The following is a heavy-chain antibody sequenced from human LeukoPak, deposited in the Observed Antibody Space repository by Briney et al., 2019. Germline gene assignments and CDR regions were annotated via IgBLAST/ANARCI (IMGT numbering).Heavy chain of an antibody. CDR1: GGSISSNNW. J-gene: IGHJ4*02. CDR2: IYHSGSP. D-gene: IGHD1-1*01. CDR3: ARVNINNWHSCDY. Sequence: PSETLSLTCAVSGGSISSNNWWGWIRQPPGKGLEWIGEIYHSGSPNYNPSLKSRVTISVDKSRNHFSLNLSSVTAADTAVHYCARVNINNWHSCDYWGRGTLVTVSS. V-gene: IGHV4-4*02.